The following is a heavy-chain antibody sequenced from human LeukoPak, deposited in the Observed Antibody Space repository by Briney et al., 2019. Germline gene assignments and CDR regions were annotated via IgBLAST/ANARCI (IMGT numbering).Heavy chain of an antibody. J-gene: IGHJ4*02. Sequence: ASVNVSGKASGYTFSGYYIHWVRQAPGQRVGGMGWINPNSGDTTYAQKSQGRVTMTRDTSISTAYMELRRLRPDDTAVYYCARDPITIVGATGSFDYWGQAPLVTVPS. CDR1: GYTFSGYY. D-gene: IGHD1-26*01. V-gene: IGHV1-2*02. CDR2: INPNSGDT. CDR3: ARDPITIVGATGSFDY.